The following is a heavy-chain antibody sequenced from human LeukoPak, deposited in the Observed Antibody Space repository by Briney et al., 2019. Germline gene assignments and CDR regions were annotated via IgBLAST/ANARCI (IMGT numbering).Heavy chain of an antibody. CDR2: ISAYNGNT. CDR1: GYTFTSYG. J-gene: IGHJ4*02. V-gene: IGHV1-18*01. CDR3: ARDLGVGATKGFHY. D-gene: IGHD1-26*01. Sequence: ASVKVSCKASGYTFTSYGITWVRQAPGQGLEWMGWISAYNGNTNYAQNLQGRVTMTTDTSTSTAYMELRSLRSDDTAVYYCARDLGVGATKGFHYWGQGTLVTVSS.